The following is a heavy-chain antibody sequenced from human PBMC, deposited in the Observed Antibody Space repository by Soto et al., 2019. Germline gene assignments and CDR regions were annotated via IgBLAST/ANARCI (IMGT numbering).Heavy chain of an antibody. CDR2: INHSGST. D-gene: IGHD3-3*01. J-gene: IGHJ6*03. CDR3: ARSTIFGVVIIHYYMDV. CDR1: GGSFSGYY. V-gene: IGHV4-34*01. Sequence: QVQLQQWGAGLLKPSETLSLTCAVYGGSFSGYYWSWIRQPPGKGLEWIGEINHSGSTNYNPSLMSRVTISVDTSKNQFSLKLSSVTAADTAVYYCARSTIFGVVIIHYYMDVWGKGTTVTVSS.